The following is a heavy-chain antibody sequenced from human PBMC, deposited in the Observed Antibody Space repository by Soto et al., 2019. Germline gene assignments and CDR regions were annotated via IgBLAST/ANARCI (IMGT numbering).Heavy chain of an antibody. CDR1: GDSIRSGNHY. D-gene: IGHD3-3*01. CDR2: IYYSGST. Sequence: KPSETLSLTCTVSGDSIRSGNHYWSWIRQPPGKGLEWIGYIYYSGSTYYNPSLKSRVTISVDTSKNQFSLKLSSVTAADTAVYYCARANDFWSGYGYYGMDVWGQGTTVTVSS. J-gene: IGHJ6*02. CDR3: ARANDFWSGYGYYGMDV. V-gene: IGHV4-30-4*01.